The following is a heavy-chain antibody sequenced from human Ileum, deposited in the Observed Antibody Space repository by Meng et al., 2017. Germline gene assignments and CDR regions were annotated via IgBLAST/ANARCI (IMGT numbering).Heavy chain of an antibody. CDR1: GITVSSNY. J-gene: IGHJ3*02. CDR3: AKARSPVDAFDI. V-gene: IGHV3-66*02. CDR2: IYSGGST. D-gene: IGHD6-6*01. Sequence: GESLKISCAASGITVSSNYMSWVRQAPGKGLEWVSGIYSGGSTYYPDSVKGRFTISRDNSKNTLFLQMNSLRTDDIAVYYCAKARSPVDAFDIWGRGTMVTVSS.